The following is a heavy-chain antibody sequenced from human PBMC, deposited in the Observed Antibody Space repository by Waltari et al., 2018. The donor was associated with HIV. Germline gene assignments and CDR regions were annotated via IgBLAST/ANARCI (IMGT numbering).Heavy chain of an antibody. D-gene: IGHD6-25*01. CDR3: TTGGYPTEAFDS. J-gene: IGHJ3*02. Sequence: VQLVEYGGGLVKPGGSLRFSCARLKVNFDTFRMTWVRQAPGKGLEWVGRSGSKRDGGATDYAASVKGRFVISRDDSQNTLYLQMNSLKIEDTAMYYCTTGGYPTEAFDSWGQGTMVTVSS. CDR1: KVNFDTFR. CDR2: SGSKRDGGAT. V-gene: IGHV3-15*04.